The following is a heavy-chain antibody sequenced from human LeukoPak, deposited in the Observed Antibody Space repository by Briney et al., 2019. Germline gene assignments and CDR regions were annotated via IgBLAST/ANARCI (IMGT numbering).Heavy chain of an antibody. CDR3: ARRGDGGRSFDY. CDR2: IYSSGST. CDR1: GFNVSNNY. Sequence: GGSLRLSCAASGFNVSNNYMTWVRQAPGKGLEWVSLIYSSGSTYYADSVKGRFTISRDNSKNTPYLQVNSLRAEDTAVYYCARRGDGGRSFDYWGQGTLVTVSS. V-gene: IGHV3-53*01. J-gene: IGHJ4*02. D-gene: IGHD4-23*01.